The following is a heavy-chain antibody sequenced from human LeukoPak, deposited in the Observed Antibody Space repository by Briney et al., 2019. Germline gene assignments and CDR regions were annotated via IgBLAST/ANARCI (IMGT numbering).Heavy chain of an antibody. V-gene: IGHV4-59*01. Sequence: SETLSLTCTVSGGSISSYYWNWIRQPPGKGLEWIGYIYYSGSTNYNPSLKSRVTTSVDTSKNQFSLKLSSVTAADTAVYYCARERLGYYDSSGLDYWGQGTLVTVSS. CDR3: ARERLGYYDSSGLDY. CDR1: GGSISSYY. CDR2: IYYSGST. J-gene: IGHJ4*02. D-gene: IGHD3-22*01.